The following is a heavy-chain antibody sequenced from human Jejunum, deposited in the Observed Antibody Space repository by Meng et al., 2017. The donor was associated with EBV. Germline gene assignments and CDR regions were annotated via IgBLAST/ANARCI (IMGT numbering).Heavy chain of an antibody. D-gene: IGHD1-26*01. Sequence: VQLVESGGGLVQPGGPLRLSCSASGFTFSSYAMTWVRQAPGKGLEWLSTFSGSGGPTYYADSVRGRFTISRDNSKTTLYLQMNTLRAEDTAVYYCAKDVVGATDFWGQGTLVTVSS. V-gene: IGHV3-23*04. J-gene: IGHJ4*02. CDR3: AKDVVGATDF. CDR1: GFTFSSYA. CDR2: FSGSGGPT.